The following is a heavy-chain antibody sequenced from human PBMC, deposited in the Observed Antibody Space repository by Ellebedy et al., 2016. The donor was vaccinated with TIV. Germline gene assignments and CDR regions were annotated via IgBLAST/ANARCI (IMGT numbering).Heavy chain of an antibody. CDR1: GGSISSGDYY. Sequence: MPSETLSLTCTVSGGSISSGDYYWSWIRQPPGKGLEWIGYIYYSGSTYYNPSLKSRVTISVDTSKNQFSLKLSSVTAADTAVYYCARRSDYYYDSSGYPFDYWGQGTLVTVSS. CDR2: IYYSGST. J-gene: IGHJ4*02. CDR3: ARRSDYYYDSSGYPFDY. D-gene: IGHD3-22*01. V-gene: IGHV4-30-4*01.